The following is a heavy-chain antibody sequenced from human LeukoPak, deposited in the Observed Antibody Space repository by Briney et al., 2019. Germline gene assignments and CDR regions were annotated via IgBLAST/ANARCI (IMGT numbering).Heavy chain of an antibody. Sequence: PGGSLRLSCAASGFTFDDYGMSWVRHAPGKGLEWVSGINWNGGSTGYADSVKGRFTISRDNAKNSLYLQMNSLRAEDTALYYCARGGYYDSSGYYFYVFDYWGQGTLVTVSS. CDR2: INWNGGST. CDR3: ARGGYYDSSGYYFYVFDY. V-gene: IGHV3-20*04. J-gene: IGHJ4*02. CDR1: GFTFDDYG. D-gene: IGHD3-22*01.